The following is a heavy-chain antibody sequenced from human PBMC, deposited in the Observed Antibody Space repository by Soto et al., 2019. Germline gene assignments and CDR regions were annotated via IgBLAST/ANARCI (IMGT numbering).Heavy chain of an antibody. CDR3: ARTGDGHHDFLDY. CDR2: INQDGNED. D-gene: IGHD1-1*01. Sequence: GGSLRLSCAASGFTFSSYWMNWVRQAPGKGLEWVANINQDGNEDDLLDSVKGRFTISRDNAKNSLFLQMNSLRVDDTAVYYCARTGDGHHDFLDYWGQGALVTVSS. CDR1: GFTFSSYW. V-gene: IGHV3-7*01. J-gene: IGHJ4*02.